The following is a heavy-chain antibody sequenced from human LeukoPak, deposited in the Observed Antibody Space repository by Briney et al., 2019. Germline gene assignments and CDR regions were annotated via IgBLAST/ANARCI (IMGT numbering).Heavy chain of an antibody. Sequence: ASVKVSCKASGYTFTSYYMHWVRQAPGQGLEWMGIINPSGGSTSYAQKFQGRVTMTRDTSTSTVYMELSSLRSEDTAVYYCARHYYDRSGYYSGLDYWGQGTLVIVYS. J-gene: IGHJ4*02. CDR3: ARHYYDRSGYYSGLDY. CDR1: GYTFTSYY. V-gene: IGHV1-46*01. D-gene: IGHD3-22*01. CDR2: INPSGGST.